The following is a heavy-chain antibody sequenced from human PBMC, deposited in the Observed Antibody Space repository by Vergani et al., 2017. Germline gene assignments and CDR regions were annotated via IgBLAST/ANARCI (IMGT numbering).Heavy chain of an antibody. J-gene: IGHJ5*02. CDR2: FDPEDGET. D-gene: IGHD6-13*01. Sequence: QVQLVQSGAEVKKPGASVKVSCKVSGYTLTELSMHWVRQAPGKGLAWMGGFDPEDGETIYAQKFQGRVTMTEDTSTDTAYMELSSLRSEDTAVYYCATDPYSSSWYGIENWFDPWGQGTLVTVSS. CDR1: GYTLTELS. CDR3: ATDPYSSSWYGIENWFDP. V-gene: IGHV1-24*01.